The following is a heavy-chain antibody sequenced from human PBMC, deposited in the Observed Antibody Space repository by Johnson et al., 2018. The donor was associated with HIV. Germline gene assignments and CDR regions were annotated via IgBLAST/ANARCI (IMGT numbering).Heavy chain of an antibody. V-gene: IGHV3-53*02. CDR2: IYSGGST. Sequence: VQLVETGGGLIQPGGSLRLSCAASGFTVSSNYMSWVRQAPGKGLEWVSVIYSGGSTYYADSVKGRFTISRDHSKNTLYLQMNSLRAEDTAVYYCAREGGSSGPDAFDIWGQGTMVTVSS. D-gene: IGHD3-16*01. J-gene: IGHJ3*02. CDR3: AREGGSSGPDAFDI. CDR1: GFTVSSNY.